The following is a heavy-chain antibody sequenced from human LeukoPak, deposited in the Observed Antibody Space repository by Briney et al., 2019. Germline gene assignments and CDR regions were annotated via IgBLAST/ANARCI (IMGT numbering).Heavy chain of an antibody. CDR2: ISAYNGNT. CDR3: ARAGYSCWGLLGFDP. V-gene: IGHV1-18*01. J-gene: IGHJ5*02. Sequence: ASVKVSCKASGYTFTSYGISWVRQAPGQGLEWMGWISAYNGNTNYAQKLQGRVTMTTDTSTSTAYMELRSLRSDDTAVYYCARAGYSCWGLLGFDPWGQGTLVTVSS. CDR1: GYTFTSYG. D-gene: IGHD2-15*01.